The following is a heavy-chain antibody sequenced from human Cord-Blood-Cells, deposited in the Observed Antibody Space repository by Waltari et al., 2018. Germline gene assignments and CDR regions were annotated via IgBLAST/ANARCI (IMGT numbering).Heavy chain of an antibody. CDR1: GYTFPSYG. D-gene: IGHD2-15*01. V-gene: IGHV1-18*01. J-gene: IGHJ4*02. CDR2: ISAYNGNT. Sequence: QVQLVQSGAEVNKPGASVKVSCKASGYTFPSYGLSWVRKSPEPGLEWMGWISAYNGNTNYAQKLQGRVTMTTDTSTSTAYMELRSLRSDDTAVYYCARVPRPFYCSGGSCYFDYWGQGTLVTVSS. CDR3: ARVPRPFYCSGGSCYFDY.